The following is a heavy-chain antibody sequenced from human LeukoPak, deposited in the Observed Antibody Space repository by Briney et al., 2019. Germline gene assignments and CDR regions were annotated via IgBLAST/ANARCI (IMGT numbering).Heavy chain of an antibody. Sequence: SETLSLTCTVSGGSISGYYWSWIRQPPGKGLECIGYIYYSGSTNYNPSLKSRVTISVDTSRNQFSLKLTSVTAADTAVYYCARVPDYGDLYDAFDIWGQGTMVTVSS. J-gene: IGHJ3*02. CDR2: IYYSGST. CDR3: ARVPDYGDLYDAFDI. CDR1: GGSISGYY. V-gene: IGHV4-59*12. D-gene: IGHD4-17*01.